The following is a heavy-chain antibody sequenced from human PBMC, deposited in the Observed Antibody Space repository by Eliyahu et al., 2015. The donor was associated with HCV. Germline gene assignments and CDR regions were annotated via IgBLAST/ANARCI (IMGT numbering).Heavy chain of an antibody. CDR3: ARDDRLFLAFAD. D-gene: IGHD3-9*01. Sequence: EVQLLESGGGLVQPGGSLRLSCAXSGFXFSSFAMXWVRQAXGXGLEWVSAISNSAYNTYYADSVQGRFTISRDNSKNTLYLQMSSLRAEDTAVYYCARDDRLFLAFADWGQGTLVTVSS. CDR1: GFXFSSFA. V-gene: IGHV3-23*01. J-gene: IGHJ4*02. CDR2: ISNSAYNT.